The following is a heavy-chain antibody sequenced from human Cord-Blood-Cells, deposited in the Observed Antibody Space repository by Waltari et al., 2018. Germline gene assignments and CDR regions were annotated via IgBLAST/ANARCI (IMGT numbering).Heavy chain of an antibody. Sequence: QVQLQESGPGLVKPSETLSLPCAVSGYSISRGYSWGWIRPPPGQGLEWIGSINHSGSTYYNPSLKSRVTISVDTSKNQFSLKLSSVTAADTAVYYCARGPGSYYGSGSWYWFDPRGQGTLVTVSS. CDR3: ARGPGSYYGSGSWYWFDP. J-gene: IGHJ5*02. CDR1: GYSISRGYS. CDR2: INHSGST. V-gene: IGHV4-38-2*01. D-gene: IGHD3-10*01.